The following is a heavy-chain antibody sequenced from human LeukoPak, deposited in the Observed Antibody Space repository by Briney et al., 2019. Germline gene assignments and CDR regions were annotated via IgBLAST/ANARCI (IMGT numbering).Heavy chain of an antibody. CDR1: GGSISSSSYY. D-gene: IGHD1-26*01. V-gene: IGHV4-39*01. CDR2: IYYSGST. J-gene: IGHJ4*02. Sequence: SETLSLTCTVSGGSISSSSYYWGWIRQPPGKGLEWIGSIYYSGSTYYNPSLKSRVTISVDTSKNQFSLKLSSVTAADTAVYYCARIGSHSGSKPGRPFDYWGQGTLVTVSS. CDR3: ARIGSHSGSKPGRPFDY.